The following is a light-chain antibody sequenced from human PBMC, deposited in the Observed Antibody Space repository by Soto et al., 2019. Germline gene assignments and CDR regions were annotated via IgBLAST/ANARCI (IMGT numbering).Light chain of an antibody. V-gene: IGKV1-39*01. CDR2: AAS. J-gene: IGKJ1*01. Sequence: DIKMTPSPSSLSASLGECVKRTGRASQGIRNDLGWYQQKPGKAPKRLIYAASSLQSGVPSRFSGSGSGTDFTLTISSLQPEDFATYYCQQSYSTPQTFGQGTKV. CDR3: QQSYSTPQT. CDR1: QGIRND.